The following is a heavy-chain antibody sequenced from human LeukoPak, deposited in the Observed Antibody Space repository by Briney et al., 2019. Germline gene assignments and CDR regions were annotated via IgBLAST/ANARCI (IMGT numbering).Heavy chain of an antibody. CDR3: ARAITMVRGVRRYYGMDV. J-gene: IGHJ6*04. V-gene: IGHV4-34*01. D-gene: IGHD3-10*01. CDR1: GGSFSGYC. Sequence: SETLSLTCAVYGGSFSGYCWTWIRQPPGKGLEWIGEINHSGSTNYNPSLKSRVTISVDTSKNQFSLKLSSVTAADTAVYYCARAITMVRGVRRYYGMDVRGKGTTVTVSS. CDR2: INHSGST.